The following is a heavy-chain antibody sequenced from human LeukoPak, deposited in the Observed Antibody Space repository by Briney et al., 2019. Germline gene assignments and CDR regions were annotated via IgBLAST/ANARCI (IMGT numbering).Heavy chain of an antibody. D-gene: IGHD3-22*01. CDR1: GGSISSSSYY. V-gene: IGHV4-39*07. J-gene: IGHJ4*02. Sequence: PSETLSLTCTVSGGSISSSSYYWGWIRQPPGKGLEWIGSIYYSGSTYYNPSLKSRVTISVDTSKNQFSLKLSSVTAADTAVYYCAREEVIVPSYYFDYWGQGTLVTVSS. CDR2: IYYSGST. CDR3: AREEVIVPSYYFDY.